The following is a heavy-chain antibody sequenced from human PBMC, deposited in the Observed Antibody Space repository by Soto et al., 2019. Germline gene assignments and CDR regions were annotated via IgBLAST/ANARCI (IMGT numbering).Heavy chain of an antibody. V-gene: IGHV1-69*01. Sequence: QVQLVQSGAEVKTPGSSVKVSCKASGGIFSTYAISWVRQAPGQGLEWMGGIIPILGTANYAQNFQGRATITADESTSTVYMELIRLRSDDTAVFYCARGGRYCSGGTCTYYYGMDVWGQGTTVTVSS. CDR3: ARGGRYCSGGTCTYYYGMDV. CDR1: GGIFSTYA. J-gene: IGHJ6*02. D-gene: IGHD2-15*01. CDR2: IIPILGTA.